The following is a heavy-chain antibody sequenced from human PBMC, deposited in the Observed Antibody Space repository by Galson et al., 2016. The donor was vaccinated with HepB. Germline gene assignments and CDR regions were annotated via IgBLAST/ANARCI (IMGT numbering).Heavy chain of an antibody. Sequence: SLRLSCAASGFTFSSYAMSWVRQAPGKGLEWVSAISGSGGSTYYADSVKGRFTISRDNSKNTLYLQMNSLIAEDTAVYYCAKVVATIGYYFDYWGQGTLVTVSS. CDR1: GFTFSSYA. CDR3: AKVVATIGYYFDY. D-gene: IGHD5-12*01. CDR2: ISGSGGST. J-gene: IGHJ4*02. V-gene: IGHV3-23*01.